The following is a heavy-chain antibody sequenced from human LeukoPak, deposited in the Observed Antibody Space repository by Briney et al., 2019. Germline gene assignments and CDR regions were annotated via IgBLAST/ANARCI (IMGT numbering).Heavy chain of an antibody. J-gene: IGHJ6*02. D-gene: IGHD1-26*01. CDR2: IFGSGGSA. Sequence: PGGSLRLSCAASGFTFNSYAMYWVRQAPGKGLEWVSGIFGSGGSAHYADSVKGRFTISRDNSKNTLYLQMNSLRAEDTAVYYCARGRGGLYYYGMDVWGQGTTVTVSS. CDR1: GFTFNSYA. CDR3: ARGRGGLYYYGMDV. V-gene: IGHV3-23*01.